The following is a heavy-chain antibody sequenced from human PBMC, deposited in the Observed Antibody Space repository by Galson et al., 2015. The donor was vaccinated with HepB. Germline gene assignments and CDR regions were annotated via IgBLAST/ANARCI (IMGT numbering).Heavy chain of an antibody. D-gene: IGHD3-22*01. J-gene: IGHJ6*02. CDR3: AKDGGKYYYDSSGGYGMDV. V-gene: IGHV3-30*02. CDR1: GFTFSSYG. Sequence: SLRLSCAASGFTFSSYGMHWVRQAPGKGLEWVAFIRYDGSNKYYADSVKGRFTISRDNSKNTLYLQMNSLRAEDTAVYYCAKDGGKYYYDSSGGYGMDVWDQGTTVTVSS. CDR2: IRYDGSNK.